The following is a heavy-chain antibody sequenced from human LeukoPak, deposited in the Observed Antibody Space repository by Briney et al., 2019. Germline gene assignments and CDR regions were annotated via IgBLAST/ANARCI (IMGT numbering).Heavy chain of an antibody. CDR2: INKDGSEK. V-gene: IGHV3-7*03. D-gene: IGHD2-8*02. J-gene: IGHJ1*01. CDR3: ARELVVGPAEYFQN. CDR1: GFTFSSYW. Sequence: PGGALRLSCAASGFTFSSYWISWVRQTPGKGLEWVANINKDGSEKYYMDSVRGRFTISRDNAKNSLSLQMNSLRVEDTAVYYCARELVVGPAEYFQNWGQGTLVTVSS.